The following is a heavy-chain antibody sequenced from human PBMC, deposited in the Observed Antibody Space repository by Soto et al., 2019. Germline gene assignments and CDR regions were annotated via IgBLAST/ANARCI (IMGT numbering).Heavy chain of an antibody. V-gene: IGHV3-30-3*01. J-gene: IGHJ6*02. CDR3: ARDHGMFLTYYYFGMDV. Sequence: QVQLVESGGGVVKPGRSLRLSCAASGFTFSRFSMHWVRQAPGKGLAWVAVISYDGNNKHFAESVKGRFSISRDDSKNTVYLKMNKLRGDDSAVYYCARDHGMFLTYYYFGMDVWGQGTKVNVSS. CDR1: GFTFSRFS. D-gene: IGHD3-10*02. CDR2: ISYDGNNK.